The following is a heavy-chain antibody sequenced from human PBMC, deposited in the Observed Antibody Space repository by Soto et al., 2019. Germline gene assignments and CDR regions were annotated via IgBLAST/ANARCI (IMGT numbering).Heavy chain of an antibody. CDR3: ARGWVVTLRMSYYYYGMDV. J-gene: IGHJ6*02. V-gene: IGHV1-8*01. D-gene: IGHD2-21*02. CDR1: GYTFTSYD. CDR2: MNPNSGNT. Sequence: GASVKVSCKASGYTFTSYDINWVRQATGQGLEWMGWMNPNSGNTGYAQKFQGRVTMTRNTSISTAYMELNSLRAEDTAVYYCARGWVVTLRMSYYYYGMDVWGQGTTVTVSS.